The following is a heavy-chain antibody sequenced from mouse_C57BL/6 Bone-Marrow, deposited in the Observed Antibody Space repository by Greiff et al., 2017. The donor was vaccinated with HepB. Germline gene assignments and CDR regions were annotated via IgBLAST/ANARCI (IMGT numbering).Heavy chain of an antibody. V-gene: IGHV1-26*01. CDR3: ARGGITTVVADFDY. D-gene: IGHD1-1*01. Sequence: EVQLQQSGPELVKPGASVKISCKASGYTFTDYYMNWVKQSHGKSLEWIGDINPNNGGTSYNQKFKGKATLTVDKSSSTAYMELRSLTSEDSAVYYCARGGITTVVADFDYWGQGTTLTVSS. CDR2: INPNNGGT. CDR1: GYTFTDYY. J-gene: IGHJ2*01.